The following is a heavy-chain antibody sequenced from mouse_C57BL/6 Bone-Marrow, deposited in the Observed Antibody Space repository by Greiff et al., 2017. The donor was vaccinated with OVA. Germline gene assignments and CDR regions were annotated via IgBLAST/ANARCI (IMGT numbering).Heavy chain of an antibody. D-gene: IGHD3-2*02. CDR1: GYTFTDYY. V-gene: IGHV1-26*01. Sequence: EVQLQQPGPELVKPGASVKISCKASGYTFTDYYMNWVKQSHGQSLEWIGDINPNNGGTSYNQKFKGKATLTVDKSSSTAYMELRSLTSEDSAVYYCARRLCRYYFDYWGQGTTLTVSS. J-gene: IGHJ2*01. CDR2: INPNNGGT. CDR3: ARRLCRYYFDY.